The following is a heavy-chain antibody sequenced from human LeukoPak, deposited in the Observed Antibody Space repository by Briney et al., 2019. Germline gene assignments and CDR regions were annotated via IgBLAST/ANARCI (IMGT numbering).Heavy chain of an antibody. CDR1: GGSISSYY. D-gene: IGHD3-22*01. J-gene: IGHJ4*02. CDR3: ARYRTALLIVVVTIQ. V-gene: IGHV4-59*01. CDR2: IYYSGST. Sequence: PSETLSLTCTVSGGSISSYYWSWIRQPPGKGLEWIGYIYYSGSTNYNPSLKSRVTISVDTSKNQFSLKLSSVTAADTAVYYCARYRTALLIVVVTIQGGQGTLVTVSS.